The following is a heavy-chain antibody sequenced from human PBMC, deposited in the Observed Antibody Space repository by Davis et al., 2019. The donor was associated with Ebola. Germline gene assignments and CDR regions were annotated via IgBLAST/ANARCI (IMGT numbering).Heavy chain of an antibody. J-gene: IGHJ4*02. CDR1: GYTFTTYW. V-gene: IGHV5-51*01. Sequence: GGSLRLSCKDSGYTFTTYWIAWVRQMPGQGLQWMGIIYPGDSDVRYSPLFEGQVTISADRSINTAYLQWTNLKASDTAMYYCARRDNSGYFFFDSWGQGTLVTVSS. CDR2: IYPGDSDV. D-gene: IGHD3-22*01. CDR3: ARRDNSGYFFFDS.